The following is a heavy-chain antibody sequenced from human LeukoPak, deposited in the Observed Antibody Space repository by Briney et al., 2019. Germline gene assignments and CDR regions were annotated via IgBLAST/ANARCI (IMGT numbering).Heavy chain of an antibody. CDR3: ARDRAFDI. J-gene: IGHJ3*02. CDR2: ISSNGGST. Sequence: GGSLRLSCAASGSTFSSYAMHWVRQAPGKGLEYVSAISSNGGSTYYANSVKGRFTISRDNSKNTLYLQMGSLRAEDMAVYYCARDRAFDIWGQGTMVTVSS. V-gene: IGHV3-64*01. CDR1: GSTFSSYA.